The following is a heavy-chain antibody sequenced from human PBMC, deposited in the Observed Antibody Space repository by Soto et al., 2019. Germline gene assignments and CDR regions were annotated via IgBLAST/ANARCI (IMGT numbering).Heavy chain of an antibody. CDR3: AKDGDV. Sequence: GGSLRLSCAASGFTFSSYAMHWVRQAPGKGLEWVAVMSYDGSNKYYADSVKGRFTISRDNSKNTLYLQMNSLRAEGTAVYYCAKDGDVWGQGTTVTVSS. CDR2: MSYDGSNK. V-gene: IGHV3-30-3*01. J-gene: IGHJ6*02. CDR1: GFTFSSYA.